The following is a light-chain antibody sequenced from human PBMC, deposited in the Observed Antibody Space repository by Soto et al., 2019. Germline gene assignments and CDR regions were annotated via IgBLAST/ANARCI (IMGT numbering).Light chain of an antibody. Sequence: EIVMTQSPATLSVSPGERATLSCRASQSVSRNLAWYQQKPGQAPRLLIYGASTRATGIPGRFSGSGSGTEFTLTISSLQSEDFAVYYCQQYNNWPPLTFGGGTKVEIK. CDR3: QQYNNWPPLT. J-gene: IGKJ4*01. CDR1: QSVSRN. CDR2: GAS. V-gene: IGKV3-15*01.